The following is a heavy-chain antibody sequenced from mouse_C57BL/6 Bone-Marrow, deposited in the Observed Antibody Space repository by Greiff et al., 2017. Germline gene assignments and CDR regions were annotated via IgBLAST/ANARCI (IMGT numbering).Heavy chain of an antibody. V-gene: IGHV15-2*01. CDR3: ERHLLLRSWYFDY. D-gene: IGHD1-1*01. J-gene: IGHJ2*01. CDR2: ILPSIGRT. CDR1: DSEVFPIAY. Sequence: GQLQQSGSELRSPGSSVKLSCKDFDSEVFPIAYMSWVRQKPGHGFEWIGGILPSIGRTIYGEKFEDKATLDADTLSNTAYLELNLLTSEDSAIYYCERHLLLRSWYFDYWGQGTTLTVSS.